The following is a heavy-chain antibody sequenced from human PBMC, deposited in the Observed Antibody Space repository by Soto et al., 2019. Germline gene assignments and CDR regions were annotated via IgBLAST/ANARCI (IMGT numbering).Heavy chain of an antibody. Sequence: QVQLQQWGAGLLKPSETLSLICAVYGGSFNDYYSTWIRQSPGKGLEWIGEINHSGSTNYNPSLKSRVTISIDTSRNEFSLNLSSVTAADTAVYYCARRSSYYYYFAMDVWGQGTTVTVSS. J-gene: IGHJ6*02. V-gene: IGHV4-34*01. CDR1: GGSFNDYY. CDR3: ARRSSYYYYFAMDV. CDR2: INHSGST. D-gene: IGHD2-2*01.